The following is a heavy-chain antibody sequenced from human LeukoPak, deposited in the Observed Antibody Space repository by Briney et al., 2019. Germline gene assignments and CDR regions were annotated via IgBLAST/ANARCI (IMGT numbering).Heavy chain of an antibody. V-gene: IGHV3-21*01. CDR3: ARVMTTVTTPWDI. CDR1: GFTFSSYS. Sequence: GGSLRLSCAASGFTFSSYSMNWVRQAPGKGLEWVSSISSSSSYIYYADSVKGRFTISRDNAKNSLYLLMNSLRAEDTAVYYCARVMTTVTTPWDIWGQGTMVTVSS. CDR2: ISSSSSYI. D-gene: IGHD4-17*01. J-gene: IGHJ3*02.